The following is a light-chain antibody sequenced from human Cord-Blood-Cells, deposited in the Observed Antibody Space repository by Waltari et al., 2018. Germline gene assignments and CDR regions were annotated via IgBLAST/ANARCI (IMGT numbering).Light chain of an antibody. CDR3: QAWDSSTVV. V-gene: IGLV3-1*01. Sequence: SYELTQLPSVSVSPGQTASITCSGAKLGDTYACWYQQKPGPSPVLVIYQDSKRPSGIPERFSGSNSGNTATLTISGTQAMDEADYYCQAWDSSTVVFGGGTKLTVL. J-gene: IGLJ2*01. CDR1: KLGDTY. CDR2: QDS.